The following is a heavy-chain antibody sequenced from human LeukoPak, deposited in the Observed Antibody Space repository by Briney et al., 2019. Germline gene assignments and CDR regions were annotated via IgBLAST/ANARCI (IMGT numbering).Heavy chain of an antibody. CDR2: ISSSGSTI. D-gene: IGHD3-22*01. CDR1: GFTFSSYE. J-gene: IGHJ3*02. Sequence: PGGSLRLSCAASGFTFSSYEMNWVRQAPGKGLEWVSYISSSGSTIYYADSVKGRFTISRDNARNSLYLQVYSLRAEDTAVYYCARDGVSLGLTMIVVLFDIWGQGTMVTVSS. V-gene: IGHV3-48*03. CDR3: ARDGVSLGLTMIVVLFDI.